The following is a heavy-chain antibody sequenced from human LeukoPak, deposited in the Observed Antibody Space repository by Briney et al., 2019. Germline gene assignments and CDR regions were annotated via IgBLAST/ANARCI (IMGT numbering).Heavy chain of an antibody. V-gene: IGHV3-33*06. CDR1: GFTFTSYD. J-gene: IGHJ4*02. D-gene: IGHD1-26*01. Sequence: GGSLRLSCAASGFTFTSYDTHWVRQAPGKGREWVAVIWYDGRSKYYADSVKARFTISRDNSTTTPSLQMTSLKGEDTAMYYCSKAGFVGTNYFDYWGQGTLVTVSS. CDR2: IWYDGRSK. CDR3: SKAGFVGTNYFDY.